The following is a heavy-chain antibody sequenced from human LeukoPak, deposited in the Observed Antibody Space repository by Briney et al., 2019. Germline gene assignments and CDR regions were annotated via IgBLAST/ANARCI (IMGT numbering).Heavy chain of an antibody. V-gene: IGHV1-2*02. CDR2: INPDGGGT. CDR3: ARSHDYTNYVGP. J-gene: IGHJ5*02. CDR1: GYSFTAFH. D-gene: IGHD4-11*01. Sequence: ASVKVSCKASGYSFTAFHIHWVRQAPGQGLAWMGWINPDGGGTIFAQRFQGRVTMTRDTSISTAYMALTSLRSDDTAVYYCARSHDYTNYVGPWGQGTLVTVSS.